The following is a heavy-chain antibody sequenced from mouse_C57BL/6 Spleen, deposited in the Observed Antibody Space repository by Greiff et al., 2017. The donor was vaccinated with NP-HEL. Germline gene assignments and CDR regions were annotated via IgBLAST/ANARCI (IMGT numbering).Heavy chain of an antibody. Sequence: VQLVESGAELVKPGASVKISCKASGYAFSSYWMNWVKQRPGKGLEWIGQIYPGDGDTNYNGKFKGKATLTADKSSSTAYMQLSSLTSEDSAVYFCARSASYYGSSGYYFDYWGQGTTLTVSS. D-gene: IGHD1-1*01. CDR3: ARSASYYGSSGYYFDY. CDR2: IYPGDGDT. V-gene: IGHV1-80*01. CDR1: GYAFSSYW. J-gene: IGHJ2*01.